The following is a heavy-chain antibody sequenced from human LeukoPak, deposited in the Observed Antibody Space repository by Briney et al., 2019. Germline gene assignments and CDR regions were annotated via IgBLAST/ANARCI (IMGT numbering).Heavy chain of an antibody. V-gene: IGHV1-2*02. Sequence: ASVAVSCKASGYTFTDYFMHWVRQAPGQGLEWMGWINPNNGDTKYAQKFQGGVTMTSDTSISTVYMALSSLRSDDTAVYFCARDQVVPTSPFSGHDPPYWGQGTLVAVSS. CDR3: ARDQVVPTSPFSGHDPPY. CDR2: INPNNGDT. CDR1: GYTFTDYF. D-gene: IGHD5-12*01. J-gene: IGHJ4*02.